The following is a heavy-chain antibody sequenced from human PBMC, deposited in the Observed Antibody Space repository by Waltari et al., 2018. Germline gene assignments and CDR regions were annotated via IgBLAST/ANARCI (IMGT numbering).Heavy chain of an antibody. J-gene: IGHJ4*02. Sequence: EVQLVESGGGLVQPGGSLRLSCAASGFTFSSYEMNWVRQAPGKGLEWVSYISSSGSTIYYADSVKGRFTISRDDSKNSLNLQMNSLETDDTAVYFCARAFQYGGTSHFDDWGQGTLVTVSS. CDR2: ISSSGSTI. D-gene: IGHD1-26*01. CDR1: GFTFSSYE. V-gene: IGHV3-48*03. CDR3: ARAFQYGGTSHFDD.